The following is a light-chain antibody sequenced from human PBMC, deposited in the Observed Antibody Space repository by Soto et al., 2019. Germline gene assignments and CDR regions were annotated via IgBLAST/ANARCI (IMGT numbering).Light chain of an antibody. CDR2: GAS. CDR1: QRVSGN. CDR3: QQRNNWPLT. J-gene: IGKJ5*01. Sequence: IVLTQSPATLSVAAGERATLFSRASQRVSGNLAWYQQKPGQAPRLLMYGASIRATGFPDRFSGSGSGTDFTLTISSPEPEDIAVYYCQQRNNWPLTFGQGTRLEI. V-gene: IGKV3-15*01.